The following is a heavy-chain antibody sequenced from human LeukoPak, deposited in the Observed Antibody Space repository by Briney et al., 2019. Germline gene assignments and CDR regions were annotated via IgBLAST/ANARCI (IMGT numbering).Heavy chain of an antibody. Sequence: GASVKVSCKASGYTFTSYDINWVRQATGQGLEWMGWMNPNSGNTGYAQKFQGRVTMTRNTSISTAYMELSSLRSEDTAVYYCARVGIVVGVYYYYYGMDVWGQGTTVTVSS. CDR2: MNPNSGNT. CDR1: GYTFTSYD. CDR3: ARVGIVVGVYYYYYGMDV. V-gene: IGHV1-8*01. D-gene: IGHD2-15*01. J-gene: IGHJ6*02.